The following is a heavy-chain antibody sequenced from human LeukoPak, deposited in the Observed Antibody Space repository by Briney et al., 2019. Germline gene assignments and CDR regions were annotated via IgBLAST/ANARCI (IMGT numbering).Heavy chain of an antibody. D-gene: IGHD1-14*01. CDR3: AKYKGAALYYHYGLDV. CDR1: GFTFRNFV. J-gene: IGHJ6*02. V-gene: IGHV3-30*18. CDR2: ILNDGSNT. Sequence: GRSLRLSCAASGFTFRNFVMHWVRQAPGKGLEWVAGILNDGSNTDYAGSVKGRFTVSRDNSENTLYLQMNSLRDEDTAVYYCAKYKGAALYYHYGLDVWGPGTTVIVSS.